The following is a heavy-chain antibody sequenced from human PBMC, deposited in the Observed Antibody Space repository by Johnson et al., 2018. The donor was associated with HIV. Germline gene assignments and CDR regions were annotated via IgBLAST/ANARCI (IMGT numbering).Heavy chain of an antibody. CDR2: ISYDGSNK. CDR3: ATDHAEGCGPRTSARPCNAFDI. D-gene: IGHD1-1*01. V-gene: IGHV3-30*03. CDR1: GFTFSAYG. J-gene: IGHJ3*02. Sequence: VESGGGVVQPGRSLRLSCAASGFTFSAYGIHWVRQAPGKGLEWVTFISYDGSNKYYADSVKGRFTISRDNSKNTLYLQMNSLRAEDTAVYYCATDHAEGCGPRTSARPCNAFDIWGQGTMVTVSS.